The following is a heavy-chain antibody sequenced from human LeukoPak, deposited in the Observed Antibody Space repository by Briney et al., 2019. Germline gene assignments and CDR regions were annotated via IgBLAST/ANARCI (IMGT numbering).Heavy chain of an antibody. V-gene: IGHV4-39*01. D-gene: IGHD5-12*01. CDR3: ARHTVWVGYD. Sequence: SETLSLTCTVSVDSISSSSSYWGWIRQPPGKGLEWIGSIYYSGSTYYNPSLKSRVTISVDTSKSQFSLKLNSVTAADTAVYYCARHTVWVGYDWGQGTLVTVSS. CDR1: VDSISSSSSY. J-gene: IGHJ4*02. CDR2: IYYSGST.